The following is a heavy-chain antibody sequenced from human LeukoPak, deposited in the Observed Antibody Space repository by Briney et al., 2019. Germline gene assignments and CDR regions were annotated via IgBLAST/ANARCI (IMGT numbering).Heavy chain of an antibody. Sequence: SETLSLTCAVYGGSFSGYYWSWIRQPPGKGLEWIGEINHSGSTNYSPSLKSRVTISVDTSKNQFSLKLSSVTAADTAVYYCARDYCSGGSCYGFADYWGQGTLVTVSS. CDR3: ARDYCSGGSCYGFADY. J-gene: IGHJ4*02. V-gene: IGHV4-34*01. CDR1: GGSFSGYY. CDR2: INHSGST. D-gene: IGHD2-15*01.